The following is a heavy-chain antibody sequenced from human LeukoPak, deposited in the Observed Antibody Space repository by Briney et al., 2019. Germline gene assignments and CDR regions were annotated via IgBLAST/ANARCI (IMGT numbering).Heavy chain of an antibody. D-gene: IGHD6-19*01. Sequence: GASVKVSCKASGYTFTSYAMHWVRQAPGQRLEWMGWINAGNGNTKYSQKFQGRVTITRDASASTAYMELSSLRSEDTAMYYCARETSRTVAVFDYWGQGTLVTVSS. CDR3: ARETSRTVAVFDY. CDR1: GYTFTSYA. J-gene: IGHJ4*02. CDR2: INAGNGNT. V-gene: IGHV1-3*01.